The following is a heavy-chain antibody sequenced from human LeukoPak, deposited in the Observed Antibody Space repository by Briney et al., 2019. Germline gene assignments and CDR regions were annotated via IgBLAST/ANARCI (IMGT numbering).Heavy chain of an antibody. Sequence: SETLSLTCTVSGGSISSSSYYWGWIRQPPGKGLEWIGSIYYSGSTYYSPSLKSRVTISVDTSKNQFSLKLSSVTAADTAVYYCARGRSGSGYYGGFDIWGQGTMASVSS. J-gene: IGHJ3*02. CDR3: ARGRSGSGYYGGFDI. CDR2: IYYSGST. V-gene: IGHV4-39*07. CDR1: GGSISSSSYY. D-gene: IGHD3-22*01.